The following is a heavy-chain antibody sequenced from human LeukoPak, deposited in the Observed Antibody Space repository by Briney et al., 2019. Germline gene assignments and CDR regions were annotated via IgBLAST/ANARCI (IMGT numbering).Heavy chain of an antibody. V-gene: IGHV4-59*08. Sequence: SETLSLTCTASGVSMSGYHWSWIRQPPGKGLEWIGYVDYIGNTNYSPSLRSRVTMSLDMSKNQFSLERNWVTAADTAMFYCVRLDRPGGRTGDAFDVWGQGTMVTVSS. D-gene: IGHD1-26*01. CDR3: VRLDRPGGRTGDAFDV. CDR1: GVSMSGYH. CDR2: VDYIGNT. J-gene: IGHJ3*01.